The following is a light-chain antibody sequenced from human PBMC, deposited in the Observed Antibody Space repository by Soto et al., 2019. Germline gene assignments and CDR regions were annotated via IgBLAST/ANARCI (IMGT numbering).Light chain of an antibody. V-gene: IGKV1-5*03. CDR1: QSISSW. Sequence: DIHMTQSPSTLSASVGDRVTITFRASQSISSWLAWYQQKPGKAPKLLIYKASSLESGVPSRFSGSGSETEYTLTISRLQPDDFATHYCQQYKSYWTFGQGTKVDIK. CDR2: KAS. CDR3: QQYKSYWT. J-gene: IGKJ1*01.